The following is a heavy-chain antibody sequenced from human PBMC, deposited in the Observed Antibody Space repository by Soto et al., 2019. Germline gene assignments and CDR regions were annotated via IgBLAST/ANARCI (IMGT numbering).Heavy chain of an antibody. CDR1: GGSFSDYY. D-gene: IGHD4-17*01. Sequence: SETLSLTCAVYGGSFSDYYWTWIRQPPGKGLEWIGEIKHSGTTTHNPSLKSRVTMSVDTSKNQFSLNLTSVTAADTAIYYCARGGRLRSPFGYWGQGVLVTVSS. V-gene: IGHV4-34*01. CDR2: IKHSGTT. J-gene: IGHJ4*02. CDR3: ARGGRLRSPFGY.